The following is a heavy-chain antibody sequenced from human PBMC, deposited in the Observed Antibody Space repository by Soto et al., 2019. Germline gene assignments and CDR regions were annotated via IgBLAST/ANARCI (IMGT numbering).Heavy chain of an antibody. CDR2: ISGSGGST. CDR3: AKSYMTTVTVYYYYMDV. D-gene: IGHD4-4*01. V-gene: IGHV3-23*01. CDR1: GFTFSSYA. Sequence: GGSLRLSCAASGFTFSSYAMSWVRQAPGKGLEWVSAISGSGGSTYYADSVKGRFTISRDNSKNTLYLQMNSLRAEDTAVYYCAKSYMTTVTVYYYYMDVWGKGTTVTVSS. J-gene: IGHJ6*03.